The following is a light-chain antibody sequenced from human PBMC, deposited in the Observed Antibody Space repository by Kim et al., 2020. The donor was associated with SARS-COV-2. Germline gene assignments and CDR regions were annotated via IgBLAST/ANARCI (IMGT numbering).Light chain of an antibody. CDR3: GTWDSSLSAVV. J-gene: IGLJ2*01. CDR1: GAKIGKNY. V-gene: IGLV1-51*01. CDR2: DNN. Sequence: GQKDTTSGSGTGAKIGKNYVSWYQQLPKPAPELLIYDNNERPSGIPDRFSGSKSGTSATLGITGLQTGDEADYYCGTWDSSLSAVVFGGGTQLTVL.